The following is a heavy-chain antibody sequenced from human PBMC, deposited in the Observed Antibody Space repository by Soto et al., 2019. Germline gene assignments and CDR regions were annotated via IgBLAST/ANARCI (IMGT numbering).Heavy chain of an antibody. CDR3: ARARIGAAGTIVDY. D-gene: IGHD6-13*01. V-gene: IGHV4-38-2*01. CDR1: CYSITCGHC. J-gene: IGHJ4*02. CDR2: IDHSGHT. Sequence: SENLGITCAVSCYSITCGHCCGGFPQPPGKGPEWIGSIDHSGHTYYNPSLRSRFTISIDTSKRHSSLKVPPVSAADTAVYFCARARIGAAGTIVDYGGQGTLVTGSS.